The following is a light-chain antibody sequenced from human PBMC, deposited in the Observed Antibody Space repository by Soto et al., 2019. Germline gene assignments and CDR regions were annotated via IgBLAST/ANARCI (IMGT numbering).Light chain of an antibody. CDR3: QSYDSSLSAL. CDR2: GNS. V-gene: IGLV1-40*01. J-gene: IGLJ3*02. CDR1: SSNIGAGYD. Sequence: QSVLTQPPSVSGAPGQRVTISCTGSSSNIGAGYDGHWYQQLPGTAPKLLIYGNSNRPSGVPDRFSGSKSGTSASLAITGLKAEDEADYYCQSYDSSLSALFGGGTKLTVL.